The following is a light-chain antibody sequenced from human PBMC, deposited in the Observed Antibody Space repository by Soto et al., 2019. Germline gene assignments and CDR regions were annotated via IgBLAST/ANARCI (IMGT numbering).Light chain of an antibody. J-gene: IGKJ1*01. CDR3: QQYKSFRE. CDR2: KAS. CDR1: QSIDTW. Sequence: DIPITQSPSTLSACVVDRVTITGRASQSIDTWLAWHQQKPGQVPKLLISKASSLEGGVPSRFSGSGYGTEFTLTISSLQPDDSETYYCQQYKSFREFGQGTKWISN. V-gene: IGKV1-5*03.